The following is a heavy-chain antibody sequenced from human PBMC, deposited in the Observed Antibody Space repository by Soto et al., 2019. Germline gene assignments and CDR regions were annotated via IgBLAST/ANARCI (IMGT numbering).Heavy chain of an antibody. Sequence: PGGSLRLSCAASGFTFSSYDMHWVRQATGKGLEWVSAIGTAGDTYYPGSVKGRFTISRENAKNSLYLQMNSLRAEDTAVYYCAREGADRHGMYVWGKGTTVPVSS. J-gene: IGHJ6*04. CDR3: AREGADRHGMYV. D-gene: IGHD1-26*01. CDR2: IGTAGDT. CDR1: GFTFSSYD. V-gene: IGHV3-13*01.